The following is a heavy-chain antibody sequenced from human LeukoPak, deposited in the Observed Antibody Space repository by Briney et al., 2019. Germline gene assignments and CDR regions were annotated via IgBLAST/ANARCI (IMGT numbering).Heavy chain of an antibody. CDR1: GYTFTRYY. CDR2: INPSGGTT. D-gene: IGHD2-2*02. Sequence: ASVKVSCKASGYTFTRYYMHWVRQAPGQGLEWMGIINPSGGTTSYPQKFQGRVTMTRDTSTSTVYMELSRLRSEDTAVYYCARKDCSSTSCYMGGYYGMDVWGQGTTVTVSS. CDR3: ARKDCSSTSCYMGGYYGMDV. J-gene: IGHJ6*02. V-gene: IGHV1-46*01.